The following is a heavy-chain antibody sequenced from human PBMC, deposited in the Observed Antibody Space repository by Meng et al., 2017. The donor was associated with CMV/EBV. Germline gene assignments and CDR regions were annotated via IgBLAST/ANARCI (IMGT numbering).Heavy chain of an antibody. V-gene: IGHV4-39*07. Sequence: SETLSLTCTVSGGSISSNSYYWGWIRQPPGKGLEWIGSIYYSGSTYYNPSLKSRVTISVDTSKNQFSLKLSSVTAADTAVYYCARDSIAVAGTFSYYYYGMDVWGQGTTVTVSS. CDR1: GGSISSNSYY. CDR2: IYYSGST. CDR3: ARDSIAVAGTFSYYYYGMDV. J-gene: IGHJ6*02. D-gene: IGHD6-19*01.